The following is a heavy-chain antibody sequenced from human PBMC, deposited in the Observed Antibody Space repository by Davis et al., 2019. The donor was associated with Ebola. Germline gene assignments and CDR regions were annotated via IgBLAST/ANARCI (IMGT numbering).Heavy chain of an antibody. CDR1: GGSFSGYY. CDR2: INHSGST. D-gene: IGHD6-13*01. J-gene: IGHJ4*02. V-gene: IGHV4-34*01. Sequence: PSETLSLTCAVYGGSFSGYYWSWIRQPPGKGLEWIGEINHSGSTNYNPSLKSRVTISVDTSKNQFSLKLSSVTAADTAVYYCARAKYSSSPNDYWGQGTLVTVSS. CDR3: ARAKYSSSPNDY.